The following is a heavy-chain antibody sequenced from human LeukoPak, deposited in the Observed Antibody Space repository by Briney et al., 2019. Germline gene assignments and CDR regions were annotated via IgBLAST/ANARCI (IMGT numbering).Heavy chain of an antibody. D-gene: IGHD6-13*01. CDR2: LSYDGSNK. Sequence: GGSLRLSCAASGFTFSSYAMHWVRQAPGKGLEWVAVLSYDGSNKYYADSVKGRFTISRDNSKNTLFLQMNSLRAEDTSVYYCARDLSSTYYFDYWGQGTLVTVSS. CDR1: GFTFSSYA. J-gene: IGHJ4*02. V-gene: IGHV3-30-3*01. CDR3: ARDLSSTYYFDY.